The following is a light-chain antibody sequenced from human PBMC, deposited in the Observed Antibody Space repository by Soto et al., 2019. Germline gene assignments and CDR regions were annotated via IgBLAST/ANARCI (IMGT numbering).Light chain of an antibody. CDR1: QLISSW. CDR2: KAS. CDR3: KQYDKYWT. J-gene: IGKJ1*01. V-gene: IGKV1-5*03. Sequence: QMTQSPSTLSASVVARVTITCRASQLISSWLAWYQQKPGKDPKLLIYKASRLERGVPSRFSGSESGTEFTLTITSLQAEDFATYYCKQYDKYWTVGNGNKVAIK.